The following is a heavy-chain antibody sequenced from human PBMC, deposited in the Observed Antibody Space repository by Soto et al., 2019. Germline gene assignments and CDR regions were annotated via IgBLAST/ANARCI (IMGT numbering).Heavy chain of an antibody. CDR1: RGSVSSYD. CDR3: ARRYGASFDY. CDR2: IYYSGST. V-gene: IGHV4-59*02. D-gene: IGHD4-17*01. Sequence: PSGSLSLSSTVSRGSVSSYDWSWIRQPPGKGLEWIGYIYYSGSTNYNPSLKSRVTISVDTSKNQFSLKLSSVTAADTAVYYCARRYGASFDYWGQGTLVTVSS. J-gene: IGHJ4*02.